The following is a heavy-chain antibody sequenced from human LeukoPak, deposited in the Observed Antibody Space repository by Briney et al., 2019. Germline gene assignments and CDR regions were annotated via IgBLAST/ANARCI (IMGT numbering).Heavy chain of an antibody. J-gene: IGHJ4*02. CDR1: GGSISSSSYY. CDR3: ARLPWNYGDDY. V-gene: IGHV4-39*01. D-gene: IGHD1-7*01. Sequence: SETLSLTCTVSGGSISSSSYYWGWIRQPPGKGLEWIGSIYYSGSTYYNPSLKSRVTISVDTSKNQFSLKLSSVTAADTAVYYCARLPWNYGDDYWGQGTLVTVSS. CDR2: IYYSGST.